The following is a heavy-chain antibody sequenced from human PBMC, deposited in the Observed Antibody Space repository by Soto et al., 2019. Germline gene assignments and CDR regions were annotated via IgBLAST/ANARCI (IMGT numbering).Heavy chain of an antibody. Sequence: QLQLQESGSGLVKPSQTLSLTCAVSGGSISSGGYSWSWSRQPPGKGLEWIGYIYHSGSTYYNPSLKSRVTISVDMSKIQSALKLSSVTAADTAGYYCARVPGLWGRGTLVTVSS. CDR1: GGSISSGGYS. V-gene: IGHV4-30-2*01. CDR2: IYHSGST. CDR3: ARVPGL. J-gene: IGHJ2*01.